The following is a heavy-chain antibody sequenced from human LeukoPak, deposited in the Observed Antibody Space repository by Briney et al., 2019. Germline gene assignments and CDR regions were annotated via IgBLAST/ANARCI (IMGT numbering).Heavy chain of an antibody. CDR3: AREADTAMVTDY. J-gene: IGHJ4*02. CDR1: GGSISSGDYY. V-gene: IGHV4-30-4*01. CDR2: IYYSGST. D-gene: IGHD5-18*01. Sequence: PSETLSLTCTVSGGSISSGDYYWSWIRQPPGKGLEWIGYIYYSGSTYYNPSLKSRVTISVDTSKNQFSLKLSSVTAADTAVYHCAREADTAMVTDYWGQGTLVTVSS.